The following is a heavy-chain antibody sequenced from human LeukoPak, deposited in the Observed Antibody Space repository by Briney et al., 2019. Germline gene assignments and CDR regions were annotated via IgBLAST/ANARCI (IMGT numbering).Heavy chain of an antibody. Sequence: PSETLSLTCAVYGGSFSGYYWNWIRQPPGKGLEWIGEINHSGSTNYIPSLKSRVTISVDTSKNQFSLKLSSVTAADTAVYYCARGTKMRGYNWFDPWGQGTLVTVSS. CDR1: GGSFSGYY. J-gene: IGHJ5*02. CDR2: INHSGST. CDR3: ARGTKMRGYNWFDP. D-gene: IGHD3-10*01. V-gene: IGHV4-34*01.